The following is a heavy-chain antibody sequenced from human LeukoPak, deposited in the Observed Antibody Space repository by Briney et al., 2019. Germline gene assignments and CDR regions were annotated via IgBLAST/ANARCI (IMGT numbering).Heavy chain of an antibody. CDR1: GYSFTTYW. Sequence: GESLLISCKASGYSFTTYWIGWVRQMPGRGLEWMGMIYPGDFDTKYSPSFQGQVTISVDRSITTAYLQWSSLRVSDTAMYYCARGGSLYYYDSSGYPYWGQGTLVTVSS. CDR3: ARGGSLYYYDSSGYPY. J-gene: IGHJ4*02. V-gene: IGHV5-51*01. CDR2: IYPGDFDT. D-gene: IGHD3-22*01.